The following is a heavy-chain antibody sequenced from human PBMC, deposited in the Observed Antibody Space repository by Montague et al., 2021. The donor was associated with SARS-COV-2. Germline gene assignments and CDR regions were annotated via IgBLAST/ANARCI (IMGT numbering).Heavy chain of an antibody. D-gene: IGHD4-17*01. J-gene: IGHJ4*02. CDR2: KKNSGST. Sequence: KKNSGSTNYNPSLKSRVTISVDTSKNQFSLKLTSVTAADTSVYYFSRGSTVTHYWGQGTRGNFS. CDR3: SRGSTVTHY. V-gene: IGHV4-34*01.